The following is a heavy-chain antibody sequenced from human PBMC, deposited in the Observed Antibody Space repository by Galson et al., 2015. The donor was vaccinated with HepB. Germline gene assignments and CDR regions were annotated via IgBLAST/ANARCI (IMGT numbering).Heavy chain of an antibody. V-gene: IGHV1-3*01. J-gene: IGHJ5*02. CDR3: ARDGLRYFDWLIGWFDP. D-gene: IGHD3-9*01. Sequence: SVKVSCKASGYTFTSYAMHWVRQAPGQRLEWMGWINAGNGNTKYSQKFQGRVTITRDTSASTAYMELSSLRSEDTAVYYCARDGLRYFDWLIGWFDPWGQGTLVTVSS. CDR2: INAGNGNT. CDR1: GYTFTSYA.